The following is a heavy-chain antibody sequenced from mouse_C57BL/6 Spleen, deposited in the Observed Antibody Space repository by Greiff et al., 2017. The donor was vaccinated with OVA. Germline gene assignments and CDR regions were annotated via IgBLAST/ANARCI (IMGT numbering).Heavy chain of an antibody. CDR2: IYPGDGDT. CDR1: GYAFSSYW. CDR3: ARWDYDREYYLDY. V-gene: IGHV1-80*01. Sequence: VKVVESGAELVKPGASVKISCKASGYAFSSYWMNWVKQRPGKGLEWIGQIYPGDGDTNYNGKFKGKATLTADKSSSTAYMQLSSLTSEDSAVYVCARWDYDREYYLDYWGQGTTRTVSS. J-gene: IGHJ2*01. D-gene: IGHD2-4*01.